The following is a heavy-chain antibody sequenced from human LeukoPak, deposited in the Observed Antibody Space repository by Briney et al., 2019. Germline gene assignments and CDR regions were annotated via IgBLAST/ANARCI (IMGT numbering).Heavy chain of an antibody. D-gene: IGHD2-15*01. V-gene: IGHV3-73*01. J-gene: IGHJ5*02. CDR3: TRDRGTYNWFDP. CDR1: GFTFSGSA. CDR2: IDKKDNLYAT. Sequence: PGGSLKLSCVASGFTFSGSAVHWVRQSSGKGLEWVGHIDKKDNLYATAYAESVKGRFTISRDDSKDTAFLHMDSMKTDDTVLYYCTRDRGTYNWFDPWGQGTLVTVSS.